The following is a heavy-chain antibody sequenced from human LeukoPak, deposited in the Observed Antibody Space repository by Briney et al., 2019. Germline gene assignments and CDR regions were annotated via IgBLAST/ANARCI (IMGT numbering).Heavy chain of an antibody. V-gene: IGHV3-30*02. CDR2: IRYDGSNK. D-gene: IGHD3-22*01. CDR1: GFTFSSHG. Sequence: QPGGSLRLSCAASGFTFSSHGMHWVRQAPGKGLEWVAFIRYDGSNKYYADSVKGRFTISRDNSKNTLYLQMNSLRAEDTAVYYCAKRGYYYDSSGQYYFDYWGQGTLVTVSS. J-gene: IGHJ4*02. CDR3: AKRGYYYDSSGQYYFDY.